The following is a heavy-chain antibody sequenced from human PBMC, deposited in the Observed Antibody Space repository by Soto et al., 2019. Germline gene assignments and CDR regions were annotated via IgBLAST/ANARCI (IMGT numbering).Heavy chain of an antibody. CDR2: IWYDGSNK. Sequence: QVQLVESGGGVVQPGRSLRLSCAASGFTFSSYGMHWVRQAPGKGLEWVAVIWYDGSNKYYADSVKGRFTISRDNSKNTLDLQMNSLIAEDTAVYYYARETGASYDSSGYYDYWGQGTLVTVSS. D-gene: IGHD3-22*01. J-gene: IGHJ4*02. CDR3: ARETGASYDSSGYYDY. V-gene: IGHV3-33*01. CDR1: GFTFSSYG.